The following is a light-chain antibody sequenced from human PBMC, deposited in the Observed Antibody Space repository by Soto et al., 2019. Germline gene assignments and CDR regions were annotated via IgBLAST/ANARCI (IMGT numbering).Light chain of an antibody. CDR3: SSYTSSSTLYV. J-gene: IGLJ1*01. CDR2: DVS. CDR1: SSDVGGYNY. V-gene: IGLV2-14*03. Sequence: QSALTQPASVSGSPGQSITISCTGTSSDVGGYNYVSWYQQYPGKAPKLMIYDVSNRPSGVSNRFSGSKSGNTASLTISGLQAEDEADYYCSSYTSSSTLYVFGPGTKVTVL.